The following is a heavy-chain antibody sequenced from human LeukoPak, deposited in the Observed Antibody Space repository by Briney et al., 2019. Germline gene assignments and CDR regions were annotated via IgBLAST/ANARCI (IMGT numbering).Heavy chain of an antibody. CDR1: GFTFSSYG. CDR2: IRYDGSNK. D-gene: IGHD2-15*01. V-gene: IGHV3-30*02. J-gene: IGHJ3*02. Sequence: QSGGSLRLSCAASGFTFSSYGMHWVRQAPGKGLEWVAFIRYDGSNKYYADSVKGRFTISRDNSKNTLYLQMNSLRSDDTAVYYCARDGQGYCSGGSCYWVRFDIWGQGTMVTVSS. CDR3: ARDGQGYCSGGSCYWVRFDI.